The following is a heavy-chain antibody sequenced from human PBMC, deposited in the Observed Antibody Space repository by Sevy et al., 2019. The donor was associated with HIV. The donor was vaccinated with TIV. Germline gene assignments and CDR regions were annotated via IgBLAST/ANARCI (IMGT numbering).Heavy chain of an antibody. CDR3: AKDVVAVVGDAFDV. Sequence: GGSLRLSCAASGFPFSSYAMNWVRQGPGKGLEWVSATGGRGGATYYDDPVKGRFTISRDKSKNTLYLQMDSLRAEDTAVYYCAKDVVAVVGDAFDVGGQGTMVTVSS. CDR1: GFPFSSYA. CDR2: TGGRGGAT. D-gene: IGHD2-15*01. V-gene: IGHV3-23*01. J-gene: IGHJ3*01.